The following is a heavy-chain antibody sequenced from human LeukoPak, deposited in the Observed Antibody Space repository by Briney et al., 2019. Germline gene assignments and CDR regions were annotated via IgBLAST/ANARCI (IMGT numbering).Heavy chain of an antibody. CDR2: ISYDGSNK. J-gene: IGHJ4*02. D-gene: IGHD6-25*01. CDR1: GFTFSSYA. Sequence: GGSLRLSCAASGFTFSSYAMHWVRQAPGTGLEGVAVISYDGSNKYYADSVKGRFTISRDNSKNTLYLQMNSLRAEDTAVYYCARDPGYPAASYFDYWGQGTLVTVSS. CDR3: ARDPGYPAASYFDY. V-gene: IGHV3-30*04.